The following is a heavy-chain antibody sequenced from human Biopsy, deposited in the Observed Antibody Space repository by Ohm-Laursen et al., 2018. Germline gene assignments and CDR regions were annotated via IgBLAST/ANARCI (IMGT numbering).Heavy chain of an antibody. D-gene: IGHD1-1*01. V-gene: IGHV1-24*01. CDR1: GYPLTELS. CDR2: FAPENGKT. J-gene: IGHJ4*02. CDR3: AADINVWNVNY. Sequence: GASVKVSCKVSGYPLTELSIHWVRQAPGKGLEWMGGFAPENGKTVYAQKFQARVSMTEDTSTDTAYMELRSLRSEDTAVYYCAADINVWNVNYWGQGTQVTVSP.